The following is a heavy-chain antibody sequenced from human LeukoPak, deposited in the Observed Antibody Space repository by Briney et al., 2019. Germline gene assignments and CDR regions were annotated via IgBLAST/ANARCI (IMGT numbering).Heavy chain of an antibody. CDR3: ARASSSSWYTGYYFGY. CDR1: GFTVSSNY. J-gene: IGHJ4*02. CDR2: IYSGGST. Sequence: GGSLRLSCAASGFTVSSNYMSWVRQAPGKGLEWVSVIYSGGSTYYADSVKGRFTISRDNSKNTLYLQMNSLRAEDTAVYYCARASSSSWYTGYYFGYWGQGTLVTVSS. V-gene: IGHV3-53*01. D-gene: IGHD6-13*01.